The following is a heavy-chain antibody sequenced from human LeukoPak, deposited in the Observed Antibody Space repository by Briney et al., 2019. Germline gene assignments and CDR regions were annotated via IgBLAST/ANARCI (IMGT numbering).Heavy chain of an antibody. Sequence: GGSLRLSCAASGFTFTTYWMSWIRQAPGKGLEWVANMNQDGSEEYYVDSVEDRFTISRDNAKNSLYLQMDSLRAEDTAVYYCVADPGDYWGQGTLVAVSS. CDR3: VADPGDY. J-gene: IGHJ4*02. CDR1: GFTFTTYW. CDR2: MNQDGSEE. V-gene: IGHV3-7*01. D-gene: IGHD6-19*01.